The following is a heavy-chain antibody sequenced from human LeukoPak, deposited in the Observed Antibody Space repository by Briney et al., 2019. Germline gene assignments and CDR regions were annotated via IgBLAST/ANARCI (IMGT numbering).Heavy chain of an antibody. CDR3: AKGPLDYIHGTHYFDY. CDR1: GFTFSTYG. CDR2: ISGSGGST. V-gene: IGHV3-23*01. D-gene: IGHD4-11*01. J-gene: IGHJ4*02. Sequence: HPGGSLRLSCAASGFTFSTYGMSWVRQAPGKGLEWVSAISGSGGSTHYADSVKGRFTISRDNSKNTLYLQMNSLGAEDTAVYYCAKGPLDYIHGTHYFDYWGQGTLVTVSS.